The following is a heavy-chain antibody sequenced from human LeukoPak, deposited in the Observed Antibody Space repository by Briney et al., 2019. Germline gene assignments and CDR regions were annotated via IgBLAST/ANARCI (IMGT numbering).Heavy chain of an antibody. CDR1: GFTFSSYW. V-gene: IGHV3-7*03. CDR3: ARDHYDILTGYYIDY. Sequence: GGSLRLSCAASGFTFSSYWMSWVRQAPGKGLEWVANIKQDGSEKYYVDSVKGRFTISRDNAKNSLYLQMNSLRAEDTAVYYCARDHYDILTGYYIDYWGQGTLDTVSS. D-gene: IGHD3-9*01. J-gene: IGHJ4*02. CDR2: IKQDGSEK.